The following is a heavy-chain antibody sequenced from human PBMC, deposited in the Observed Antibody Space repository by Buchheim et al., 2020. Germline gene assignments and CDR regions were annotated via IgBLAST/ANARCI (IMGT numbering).Heavy chain of an antibody. J-gene: IGHJ5*02. CDR2: IIPILGIA. Sequence: QVQLVQSGAEVKKPGSSVKVSCKASGGTFSSYTVSWVRQAPGQGLEWMGRIIPILGIANYAQKFQGRVTITADNSTRPAYMELSSLRSEDTAVYYCARGSRRWSNDLWGQGTL. CDR3: ARGSRRWSNDL. V-gene: IGHV1-69*02. CDR1: GGTFSSYT. D-gene: IGHD4-23*01.